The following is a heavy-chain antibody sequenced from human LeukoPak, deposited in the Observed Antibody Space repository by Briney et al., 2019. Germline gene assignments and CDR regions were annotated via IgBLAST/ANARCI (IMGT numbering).Heavy chain of an antibody. Sequence: PGGSLRLSCAASGFTFSSYAMSWVRQAPGKGLEWVSVISGSGGSTYYADAVQGRFTISRDNSKNTLYLQMNSLRAEDTAVYYCAKSIWSGYSSFDYWGQGTTVTVSS. CDR3: AKSIWSGYSSFDY. V-gene: IGHV3-23*01. CDR1: GFTFSSYA. D-gene: IGHD3-3*01. J-gene: IGHJ4*03. CDR2: ISGSGGST.